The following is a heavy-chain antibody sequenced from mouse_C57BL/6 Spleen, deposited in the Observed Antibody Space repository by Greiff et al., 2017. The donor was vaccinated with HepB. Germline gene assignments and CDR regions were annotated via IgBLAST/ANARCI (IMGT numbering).Heavy chain of an antibody. CDR3: AHYYGSSYYFDY. CDR2: IYPRSGNT. V-gene: IGHV1-81*01. CDR1: GYTFTSYG. D-gene: IGHD1-1*01. Sequence: VQLQQSGAELARPGASVKLSCKASGYTFTSYGISWVKQRTGQGLEWIGEIYPRSGNTYYNEKFKGKATLTADKSSSTAYMELRSLTSEDSAVYFCAHYYGSSYYFDYWGQGTTLTVSS. J-gene: IGHJ2*01.